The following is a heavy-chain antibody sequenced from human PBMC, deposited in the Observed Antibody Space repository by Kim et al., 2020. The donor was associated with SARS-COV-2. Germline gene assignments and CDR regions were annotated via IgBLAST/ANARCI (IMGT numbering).Heavy chain of an antibody. CDR2: IWYDGSNK. J-gene: IGHJ4*02. V-gene: IGHV3-33*01. CDR3: ARDKGSEVITIRLSYYFDY. CDR1: GFTFSSYG. D-gene: IGHD3-22*01. Sequence: GGSLRLSCAASGFTFSSYGMHWVRQAPGKGLEWVAVIWYDGSNKYYADSVKGRFTISRDNSKNTLYLQMNSLRAEDTAVYYCARDKGSEVITIRLSYYFDYWGQGTLVTVSS.